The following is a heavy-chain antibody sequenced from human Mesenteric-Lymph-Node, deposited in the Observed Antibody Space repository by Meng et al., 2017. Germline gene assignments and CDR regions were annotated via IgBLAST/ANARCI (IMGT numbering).Heavy chain of an antibody. CDR2: IYYSGST. Sequence: QVQLQESGPGLVKPSQTLSLICTVSGGSISSGDYYWGWIRQPPGKGLEWIGYIYYSGSTYYNPSLKSRVTISVDTSKNQFSLRLSSVTAADTAVYYCARDLGVATSIAGFVYWGQGTLVTVSS. D-gene: IGHD5-12*01. V-gene: IGHV4-30-4*01. CDR1: GGSISSGDYY. J-gene: IGHJ4*02. CDR3: ARDLGVATSIAGFVY.